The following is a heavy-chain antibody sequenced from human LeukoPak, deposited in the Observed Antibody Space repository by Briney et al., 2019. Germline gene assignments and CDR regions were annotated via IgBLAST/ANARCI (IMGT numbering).Heavy chain of an antibody. J-gene: IGHJ4*02. D-gene: IGHD3-10*01. CDR3: AKIGGWGTSPETRY. CDR1: GFTLTTFT. Sequence: GGSLRLSCAASGFTLTTFTMSWVRQAPGKGPEWVSSISGSGTSTTYADSVKGRFTTSRDTSKSTLYLQMNSLRPDDTAMYYCAKIGGWGTSPETRYWGQGTLSPSPQ. V-gene: IGHV3-23*01. CDR2: ISGSGTST.